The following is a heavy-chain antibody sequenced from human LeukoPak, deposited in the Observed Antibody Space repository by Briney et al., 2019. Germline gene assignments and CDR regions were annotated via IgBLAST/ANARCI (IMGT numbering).Heavy chain of an antibody. CDR3: ARDRPYTGGWRGFDY. CDR1: GGTFSGYA. Sequence: GSSVKVSCKASGGTFSGYAISWVRQAPGQGLEWMGGIIPMFGIANYAPKFQGRVTITADESTSTAYMELSSLRSEDTAVYYCARDRPYTGGWRGFDYWGQGTLVTVSS. D-gene: IGHD6-19*01. CDR2: IIPMFGIA. V-gene: IGHV1-69*01. J-gene: IGHJ4*02.